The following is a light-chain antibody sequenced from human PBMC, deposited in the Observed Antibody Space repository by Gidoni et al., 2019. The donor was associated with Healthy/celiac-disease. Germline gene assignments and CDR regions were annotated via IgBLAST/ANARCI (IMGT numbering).Light chain of an antibody. J-gene: IGKJ4*01. CDR2: DAS. CDR1: QSVSIY. V-gene: IGKV3-11*01. Sequence: EIVLTQSPATLSLSPGERATLSCRASQSVSIYLAWYQQKPGQAPRLLIYDASNSATGIPARFRGSGSGTDFTLTISSLEPEDFAVYYCQQRSIFGGGTKVEIK. CDR3: QQRSI.